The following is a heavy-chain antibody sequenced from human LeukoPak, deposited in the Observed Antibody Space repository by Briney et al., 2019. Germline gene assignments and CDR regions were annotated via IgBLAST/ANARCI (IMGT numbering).Heavy chain of an antibody. Sequence: SETLSLTCTVSGGSISSYYWSWIRQPPGKGLEWIRYIYYSGSTNYNPSLKSRVTISVDTSKNQFSLKLSSVTAADTAVYYCARAIAVAGTYNWFDPWGQGTLVTVSS. CDR1: GGSISSYY. CDR2: IYYSGST. J-gene: IGHJ5*02. CDR3: ARAIAVAGTYNWFDP. D-gene: IGHD6-19*01. V-gene: IGHV4-59*08.